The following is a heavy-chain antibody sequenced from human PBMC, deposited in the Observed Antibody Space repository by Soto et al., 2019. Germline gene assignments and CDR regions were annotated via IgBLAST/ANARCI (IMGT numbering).Heavy chain of an antibody. Sequence: QVQLVQSGAEVKKPGSSVKVSCKASGGTFSSYAISWVRQAPGQGLEWMGGIIPIFGTANYAQKFQGRVTITADESTSTAYMELSRLRSEDTAVYYCARGMPGITIFGVVKGWFDPWGQGTLVTVSS. CDR3: ARGMPGITIFGVVKGWFDP. CDR1: GGTFSSYA. D-gene: IGHD3-3*01. CDR2: IIPIFGTA. V-gene: IGHV1-69*01. J-gene: IGHJ5*02.